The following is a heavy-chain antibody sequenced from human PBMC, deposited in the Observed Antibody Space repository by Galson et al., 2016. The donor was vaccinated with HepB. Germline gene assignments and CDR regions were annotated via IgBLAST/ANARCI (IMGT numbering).Heavy chain of an antibody. D-gene: IGHD7-27*01. CDR3: AREGTGIYYYYYMDV. CDR2: IYPGDSDS. CDR1: GYSFTSYW. V-gene: IGHV5-51*01. J-gene: IGHJ6*03. Sequence: QSGAEVKKPGESLKISCKGSGYSFTSYWIGWVRQMPGKGLEWMGIIYPGDSDSRYSPSFQGQVTMSADKSISTAYLQWSSLKASDTAMYYCAREGTGIYYYYYMDVWGKGTTVTVSS.